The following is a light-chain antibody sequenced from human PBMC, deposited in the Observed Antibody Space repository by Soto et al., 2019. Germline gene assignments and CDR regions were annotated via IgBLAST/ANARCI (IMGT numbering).Light chain of an antibody. CDR2: DVS. CDR1: GSDVGGYKY. J-gene: IGLJ1*01. Sequence: QSVLTQPASVSGSPGQSITISCTGTGSDVGGYKYVSWYQQLPGKAPKLMIYDVSYRPSGVSDRFSGSKSGNTASLIISGLQAEDEADYYCSSYASSRPFVFGPGTKVTVL. CDR3: SSYASSRPFV. V-gene: IGLV2-14*01.